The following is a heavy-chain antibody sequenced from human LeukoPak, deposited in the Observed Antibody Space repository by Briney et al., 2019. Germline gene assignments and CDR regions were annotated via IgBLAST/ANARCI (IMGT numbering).Heavy chain of an antibody. CDR2: ISSDGYNK. CDR3: AKALSMTTVGYFQH. Sequence: GSLRLSCAASGFTFSDSALHWVRQAPGKGLEWVAVISSDGYNKYYSDSVKGRCTISRDNSNNTVYLQMDSLRTGDTAVYYCAKALSMTTVGYFQHWGQGTLVTVSS. V-gene: IGHV3-30*18. J-gene: IGHJ4*02. D-gene: IGHD4-17*01. CDR1: GFTFSDSA.